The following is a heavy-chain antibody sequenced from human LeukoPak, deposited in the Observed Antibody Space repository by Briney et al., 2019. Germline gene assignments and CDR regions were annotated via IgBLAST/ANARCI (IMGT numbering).Heavy chain of an antibody. Sequence: HPGGSLRLSCAASGFTFSSSAMSWVRQAPGKGLEWLSTISSGGGSTYYADSVKGRFTISRDNSKNTLYLHMKSLRAEDTAVYYCAKGSGWLLHQYFDFWGQGTMVTVSS. J-gene: IGHJ4*02. CDR3: AKGSGWLLHQYFDF. CDR1: GFTFSSSA. CDR2: ISSGGGST. D-gene: IGHD2-21*01. V-gene: IGHV3-23*01.